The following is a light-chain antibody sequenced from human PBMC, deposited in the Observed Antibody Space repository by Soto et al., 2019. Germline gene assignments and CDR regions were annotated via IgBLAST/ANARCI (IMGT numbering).Light chain of an antibody. J-gene: IGLJ3*02. V-gene: IGLV2-14*03. CDR1: SSDVGGYDH. CDR2: DVT. Sequence: QSVLTQPASVSGSPGQSITISYTGTSSDVGGYDHVSWYQQHPGKAPKLIIYDVTVRPSGISRRFSGSKSDNTASLAVSGLQPEDEADYYCSSYTNKDTLLFGGGTKLTVL. CDR3: SSYTNKDTLL.